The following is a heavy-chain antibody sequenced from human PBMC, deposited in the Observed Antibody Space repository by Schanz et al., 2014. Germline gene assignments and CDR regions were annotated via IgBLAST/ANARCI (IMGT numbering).Heavy chain of an antibody. Sequence: QVQLVQSGGEVKKPGASVKISCQASGYTFSNYGISWVRQAPGQGLEWMGRIIPILGIANYAQKFQGRVTITADKSTFTAYMDVSSLRSEDTAVYYCASSGAGYSSSWDFDYWGQGTLVTVSS. V-gene: IGHV1-69*04. J-gene: IGHJ4*02. CDR1: GYTFSNYG. CDR2: IIPILGIA. D-gene: IGHD6-13*01. CDR3: ASSGAGYSSSWDFDY.